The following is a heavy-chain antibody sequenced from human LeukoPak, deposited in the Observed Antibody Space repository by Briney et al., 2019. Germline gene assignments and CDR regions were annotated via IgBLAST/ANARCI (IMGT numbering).Heavy chain of an antibody. J-gene: IGHJ1*01. CDR1: GYTFTGYY. D-gene: IGHD3-22*01. CDR3: ARDGVGYYDSSGYYYFQH. V-gene: IGHV1-2*02. Sequence: GASVKVSCKASGYTFTGYYMHWVRQAPGQGLEWMAWINPNSGGTNYAQKFQGRVTMTRYTSISTAYMELSRLRSDDAAVYYCARDGVGYYDSSGYYYFQHWGQGTLVTVSS. CDR2: INPNSGGT.